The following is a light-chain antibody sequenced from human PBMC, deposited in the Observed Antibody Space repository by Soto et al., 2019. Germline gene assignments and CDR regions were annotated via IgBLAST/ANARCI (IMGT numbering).Light chain of an antibody. J-gene: IGLJ1*01. CDR2: GDN. V-gene: IGLV1-40*01. Sequence: QSVLTQPPSVSGAPGQRITISSTGSSSNIGARYDVHWYRQLPGAAPKLLLFGDNNRPSGVPNRFSGFTSGTSASLAITGLQAEDDADYYCQSYYSSLNRVFGTGTKLTVL. CDR1: SSNIGARYD. CDR3: QSYYSSLNRV.